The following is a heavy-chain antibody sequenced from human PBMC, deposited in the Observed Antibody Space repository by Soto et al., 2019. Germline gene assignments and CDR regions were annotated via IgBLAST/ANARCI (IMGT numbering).Heavy chain of an antibody. CDR1: GFTFSSYS. CDR2: ISSSSSTI. Sequence: GGSLRLSCAASGFTFSSYSMNWVRQAPGKGLEWVSYISSSSSTIYYADSVKGRFTISRDNAKNSLYLQMNSLRDEDTAVYYCARDWGSRWVTSDAFDIWGQGTMVTVSS. V-gene: IGHV3-48*02. CDR3: ARDWGSRWVTSDAFDI. J-gene: IGHJ3*02. D-gene: IGHD2-21*02.